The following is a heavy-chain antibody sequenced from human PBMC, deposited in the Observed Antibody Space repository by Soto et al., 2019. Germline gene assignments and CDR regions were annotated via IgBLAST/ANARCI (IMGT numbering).Heavy chain of an antibody. CDR2: INHSGRT. Sequence: SETLSLTCAVYGGSFSGYYWSWIRQPPGKGLEWIGEINHSGRTNYNPSLKSRVTISVDTSKNQFSLKLSSVTAADTAVYYCARGQFLKATSYYYGMDVWGQGTTVTVSS. J-gene: IGHJ6*02. CDR1: GGSFSGYY. CDR3: ARGQFLKATSYYYGMDV. D-gene: IGHD5-12*01. V-gene: IGHV4-34*01.